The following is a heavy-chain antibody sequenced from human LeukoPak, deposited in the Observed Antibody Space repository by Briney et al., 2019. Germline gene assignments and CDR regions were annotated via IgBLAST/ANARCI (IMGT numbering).Heavy chain of an antibody. CDR1: GFTFSSYA. CDR3: AKERAPGGAAAIFDY. D-gene: IGHD2-2*01. Sequence: PGGSLRLSCAVSGFTFSSYAMSWVRQAPGKGLEWVSAISGSGGSTYYADSVKGRFTISRDNSKDTLYLQMNSLTAEDTAVYYCAKERAPGGAAAIFDYWGQGTLVTVSS. V-gene: IGHV3-23*01. CDR2: ISGSGGST. J-gene: IGHJ4*02.